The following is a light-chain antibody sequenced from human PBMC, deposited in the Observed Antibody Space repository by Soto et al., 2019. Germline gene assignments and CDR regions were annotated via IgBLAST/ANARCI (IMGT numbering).Light chain of an antibody. Sequence: QSVLTQPPSASGTPGQRVTISCSGSTSNIGSNGANWYQHLPGSAPKLLIYDDNKRPSGIPDRFSGSKSGTSATLGITGFQTGDEADYYCGSWDSSLSAYVFGTGTKLTVL. CDR3: GSWDSSLSAYV. V-gene: IGLV1-51*01. CDR2: DDN. CDR1: TSNIGSNG. J-gene: IGLJ1*01.